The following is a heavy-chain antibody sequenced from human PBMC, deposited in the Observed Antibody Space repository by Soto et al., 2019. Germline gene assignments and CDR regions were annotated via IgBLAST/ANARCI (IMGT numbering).Heavy chain of an antibody. D-gene: IGHD5-18*01. CDR3: AREVDTAMVSAFDI. Sequence: SETLSLTCTVSGGSISSYYWSWIRQPPGKGLEWIGYIYYSGSTNYNPSLKSRVTISVDTSKNQFSLKLSSVTAADTAVYYCAREVDTAMVSAFDIWGQGTMVTVSS. CDR1: GGSISSYY. CDR2: IYYSGST. J-gene: IGHJ3*02. V-gene: IGHV4-59*01.